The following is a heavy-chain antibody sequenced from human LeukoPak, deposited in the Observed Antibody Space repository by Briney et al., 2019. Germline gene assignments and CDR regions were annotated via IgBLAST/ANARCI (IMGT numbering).Heavy chain of an antibody. V-gene: IGHV3-30*04. J-gene: IGHJ3*02. CDR1: GFTFSSYA. Sequence: GGSLRLSCAASGFTFSSYAMHWVRQAPGKELEWVAAISDDGNNKHYADSVKGRFTIFRDNSKNTLYLHMNSLRNEDTAVYYCASVDDLDAFAMWGQGTMVTVSS. CDR3: ASVDDLDAFAM. CDR2: ISDDGNNK. D-gene: IGHD5-12*01.